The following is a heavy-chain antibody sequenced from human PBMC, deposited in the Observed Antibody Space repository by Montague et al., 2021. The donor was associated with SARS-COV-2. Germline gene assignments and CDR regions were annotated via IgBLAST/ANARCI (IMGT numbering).Heavy chain of an antibody. Sequence: SLRLSCAASGFTFDDYAMHWVRQAPGKGLEWVSGISWNSAGLGYAASVKGRFTISRDNAKNSLYLQMNSLRVEDTALYYCARDTVGDGVYPLFEYWGQGILVTVSS. V-gene: IGHV3-9*01. CDR2: ISWNSAGL. J-gene: IGHJ4*02. D-gene: IGHD2-8*01. CDR1: GFTFDDYA. CDR3: ARDTVGDGVYPLFEY.